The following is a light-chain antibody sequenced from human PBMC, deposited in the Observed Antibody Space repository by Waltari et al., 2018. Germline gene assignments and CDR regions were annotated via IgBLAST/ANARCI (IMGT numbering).Light chain of an antibody. V-gene: IGKV3-15*01. Sequence: EIVMTQSPATLSVSQGERATLSCRASQSISTNLAWYQQKPGQAPRLLIYGASTRATGFPARFSGSGFGTEFTLTISSLRSEDFAVYYCQHYHNWTPITFGQGTRLEIK. CDR2: GAS. CDR1: QSISTN. J-gene: IGKJ5*01. CDR3: QHYHNWTPIT.